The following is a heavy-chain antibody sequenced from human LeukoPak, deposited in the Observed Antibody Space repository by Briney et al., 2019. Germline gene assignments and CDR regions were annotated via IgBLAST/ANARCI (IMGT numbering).Heavy chain of an antibody. Sequence: SETLSLTCTVSGGSISSYYWSWIRQPPGKGLEWIGYIYYSGSTNYNPSLKSRVTISVDTSKNQFSLKLSSVTAADTAVYYCASGIAVAGTPPLDYWGQGTLVTVSS. D-gene: IGHD6-19*01. J-gene: IGHJ4*02. V-gene: IGHV4-59*01. CDR2: IYYSGST. CDR3: ASGIAVAGTPPLDY. CDR1: GGSISSYY.